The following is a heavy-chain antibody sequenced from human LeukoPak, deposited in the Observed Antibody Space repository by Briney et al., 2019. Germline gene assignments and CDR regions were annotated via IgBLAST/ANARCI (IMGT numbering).Heavy chain of an antibody. Sequence: GGSLRLSCAASGFTFSDYYMSWIRQAPGKGLEWVSYISSSGSTIYYADSVKGRFTISRDNAKNSLYLQMNSLRAEDTAVYYCAAVSPPGRVTTSDYWGQGTLVTVSS. CDR2: ISSSGSTI. CDR1: GFTFSDYY. J-gene: IGHJ4*02. CDR3: AAVSPPGRVTTSDY. V-gene: IGHV3-11*04. D-gene: IGHD4-17*01.